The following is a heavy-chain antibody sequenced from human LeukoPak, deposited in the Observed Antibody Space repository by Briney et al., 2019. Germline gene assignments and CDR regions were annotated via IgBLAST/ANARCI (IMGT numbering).Heavy chain of an antibody. D-gene: IGHD6-19*01. CDR3: ARAPTPGIAVAGTKPYYYYYMDV. CDR2: IHYTGRT. J-gene: IGHJ6*03. CDR1: GGSISGHY. V-gene: IGHV4-59*11. Sequence: MASETLSLTCTVSGGSISGHYWSWIRQPPGKGLEWIGYIHYTGRTDYSPSLESRVSLSVDLSKNQFSLELTSVTAADTAVYYCARAPTPGIAVAGTKPYYYYYMDVWGKGTTVTVSS.